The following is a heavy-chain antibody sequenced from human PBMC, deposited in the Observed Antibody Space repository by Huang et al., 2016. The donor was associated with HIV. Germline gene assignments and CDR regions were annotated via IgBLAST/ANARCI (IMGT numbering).Heavy chain of an antibody. V-gene: IGHV3-7*01. J-gene: IGHJ6*02. CDR2: IKQDECEK. CDR3: ATKTAAMDI. Sequence: VESGGRLVQPGGSIRLSCVGSTFRFGAYWMSWVRQSTGRGLEWVANIKQDECEKDYVDSVKGRFNISRDNAKKVLFLEMNTVRVEDTATYYCATKTAAMDIWGQGTTVTVS. D-gene: IGHD1-7*01. CDR1: TFRFGAYW.